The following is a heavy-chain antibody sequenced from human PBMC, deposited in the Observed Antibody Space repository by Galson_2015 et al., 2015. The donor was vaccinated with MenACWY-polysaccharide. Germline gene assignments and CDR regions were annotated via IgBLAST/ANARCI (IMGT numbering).Heavy chain of an antibody. J-gene: IGHJ3*02. Sequence: SLRLSCAASGFTFSSYWMSWVRQAPGKGLEWVANIKEDGSDRYYVDSVKGRFTISRDSAKNSLYLQMNSLRAEDTAVYFCARDRGYLAFDIWGQGTMVTVSS. D-gene: IGHD3-22*01. V-gene: IGHV3-7*01. CDR3: ARDRGYLAFDI. CDR1: GFTFSSYW. CDR2: IKEDGSDR.